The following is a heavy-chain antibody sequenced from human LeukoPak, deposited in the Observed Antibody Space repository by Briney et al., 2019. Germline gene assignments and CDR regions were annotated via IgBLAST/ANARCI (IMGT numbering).Heavy chain of an antibody. V-gene: IGHV1-3*01. CDR1: GYTFTSYA. J-gene: IGHJ4*02. D-gene: IGHD5-18*01. Sequence: ASVKVSCKASGYTFTSYAMYWVRQAPGQRLEWMGWINAGNGNTKYLQKFQGRVTITRDTSASTAYMELSSLRSEDTAVYYCARGIQLWLPYFDYWGQGTLVTVSS. CDR2: INAGNGNT. CDR3: ARGIQLWLPYFDY.